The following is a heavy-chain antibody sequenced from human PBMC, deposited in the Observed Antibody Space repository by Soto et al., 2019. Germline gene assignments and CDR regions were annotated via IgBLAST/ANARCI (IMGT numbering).Heavy chain of an antibody. D-gene: IGHD6-13*01. J-gene: IGHJ6*02. CDR1: GYSFTSYW. Sequence: GESLKISCKGSGYSFTSYWIGWVRQMPGKGLEWMGIIYPGDSDTRYSPSFQGQVTISADKSISTAYLQWSSLKASDTAMYYCARHVTAAPYYYYYGMDVWGQGTTVTVSS. CDR3: ARHVTAAPYYYYYGMDV. CDR2: IYPGDSDT. V-gene: IGHV5-51*01.